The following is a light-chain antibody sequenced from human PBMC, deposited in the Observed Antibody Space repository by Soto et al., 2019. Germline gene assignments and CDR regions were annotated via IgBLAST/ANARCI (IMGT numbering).Light chain of an antibody. CDR3: SSYTRSGTLV. J-gene: IGLJ3*02. Sequence: QSALTQPASVSGSPGQSITISCTGTSSDIGTYNYVSWYQQHPGKAPKLMIYEVSNRPSGVSNRFSGSKSGNTASLTISGLQAEDEAAYYCSSYTRSGTLVFGGGTKLTVL. CDR1: SSDIGTYNY. CDR2: EVS. V-gene: IGLV2-14*01.